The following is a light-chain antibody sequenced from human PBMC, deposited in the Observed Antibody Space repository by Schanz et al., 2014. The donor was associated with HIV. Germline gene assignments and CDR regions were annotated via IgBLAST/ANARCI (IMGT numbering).Light chain of an antibody. CDR2: DVN. CDR1: SMAFSSSNL. Sequence: QSALTQPASVSGSPGQSITISCTGASMAFSSSNLVSWYQQPPGEAPKLMIFDVNSRPSGVSDCFSGSKSGNTASLTISGLQTDDEGDYYCASYTTNRTMTFGGGTKLTVL. V-gene: IGLV2-14*01. CDR3: ASYTTNRTMT. J-gene: IGLJ2*01.